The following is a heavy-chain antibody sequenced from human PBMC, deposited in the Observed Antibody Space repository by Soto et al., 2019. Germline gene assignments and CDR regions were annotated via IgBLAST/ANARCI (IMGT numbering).Heavy chain of an antibody. CDR1: GYTFTSYG. V-gene: IGHV1-18*01. J-gene: IGHJ6*02. D-gene: IGHD6-13*01. Sequence: QVQLVQSGAEVKKPGASVKVSCRASGYTFTSYGISWVRQAPGQGVEWMGWISAYNGNTNYAEKLQGRVTMTTDTSTSTAYMELRSLRSDDTAVYYCARDRGSSSLYYYYGMDVWGQGTTVTVSS. CDR2: ISAYNGNT. CDR3: ARDRGSSSLYYYYGMDV.